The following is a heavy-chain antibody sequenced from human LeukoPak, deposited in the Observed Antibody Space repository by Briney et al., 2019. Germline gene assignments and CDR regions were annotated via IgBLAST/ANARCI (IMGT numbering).Heavy chain of an antibody. V-gene: IGHV1-18*01. Sequence: ASVKVSCKASGYTFTNYVLSWVRQAPGQGLEWIGWIRPYNGNTNYAQKFQGRVTMTTDPSTSTAYLELRNLTSDDAAMFYCAREPKTRGALKYFDLWGRGTLVTVSS. D-gene: IGHD3-10*01. CDR2: IRPYNGNT. CDR3: AREPKTRGALKYFDL. CDR1: GYTFTNYV. J-gene: IGHJ2*01.